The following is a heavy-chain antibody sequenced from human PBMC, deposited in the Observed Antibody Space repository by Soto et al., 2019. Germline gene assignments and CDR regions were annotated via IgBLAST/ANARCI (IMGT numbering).Heavy chain of an antibody. D-gene: IGHD3-10*01. J-gene: IGHJ3*01. CDR1: GYSFTSYA. CDR3: ATGEAYYKASV. Sequence: QAQLVQSGAEVKKPGASVKVSCKASGYSFTSYAIYWVAQAPGQGLEWMGWINAANGDTKYAQKFQDRVTITRDTSASTAYLEVNSLRFEDTAVYYCATGEAYYKASVWGQGTMVTVSS. V-gene: IGHV1-3*01. CDR2: INAANGDT.